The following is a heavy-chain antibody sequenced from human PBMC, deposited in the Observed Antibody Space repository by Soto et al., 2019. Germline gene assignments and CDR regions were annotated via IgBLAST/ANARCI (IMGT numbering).Heavy chain of an antibody. CDR2: ISWNSGSI. Sequence: EVQLVESGGGLVQPGRSLRLSCAASGFTFDDYAMHWVRQAPGKGLEWVSGISWNSGSIGYADSVKGRFTISRDNAKNSLYLQMNSLRAEDTALYYCAKGDQYCSGGSCSEYFQHWGQGTLVTVSS. D-gene: IGHD2-15*01. V-gene: IGHV3-9*01. CDR1: GFTFDDYA. J-gene: IGHJ1*01. CDR3: AKGDQYCSGGSCSEYFQH.